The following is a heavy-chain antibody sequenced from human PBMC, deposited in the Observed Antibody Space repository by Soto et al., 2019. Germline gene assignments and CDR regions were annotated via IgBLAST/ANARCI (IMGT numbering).Heavy chain of an antibody. Sequence: QVQLVESGGGVVQPGRSLRLSCAASGFTFSNSAMHWVRQTPDKGLEWVAFLSYDGSHNYYADSVKGRFTISRDNSKNTLYLQMNSLRVEDTAVYYCAKDRSTVFGGVTYYFDYWGQGTLVTVSS. CDR2: LSYDGSHN. D-gene: IGHD3-3*01. V-gene: IGHV3-30*18. CDR3: AKDRSTVFGGVTYYFDY. J-gene: IGHJ4*02. CDR1: GFTFSNSA.